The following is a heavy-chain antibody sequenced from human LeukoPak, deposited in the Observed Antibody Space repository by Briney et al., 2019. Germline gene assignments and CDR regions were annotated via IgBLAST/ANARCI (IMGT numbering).Heavy chain of an antibody. CDR1: GGTFSSYA. J-gene: IGHJ4*02. D-gene: IGHD3-3*01. V-gene: IGHV1-69*13. CDR2: IIPIFGTA. Sequence: ASVKVSCKASGGTFSSYAISWVRQAPGQGLEWMGGIIPIFGTANYAQKFQGRVTITADESTITAYMELSSLRSEDTAVYYCAGRFDDFWSGYTAPFDYWGQGTLVTVSS. CDR3: AGRFDDFWSGYTAPFDY.